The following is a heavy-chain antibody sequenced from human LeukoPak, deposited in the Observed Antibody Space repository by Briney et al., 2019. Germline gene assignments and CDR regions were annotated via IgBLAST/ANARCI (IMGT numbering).Heavy chain of an antibody. J-gene: IGHJ3*01. D-gene: IGHD3-10*01. V-gene: IGHV3-7*01. CDR2: IKQDGSEK. CDR3: ARQAESGSYFSDAFDF. Sequence: GGSLRLSCAASGFTFSSYWMSWVRQAPGKGLEWVANIKQDGSEKYYVDSLKGRFTISRDNAKNSLYLQMNSLRAEDTAVYYCARQAESGSYFSDAFDFWGEGTMVTVSS. CDR1: GFTFSSYW.